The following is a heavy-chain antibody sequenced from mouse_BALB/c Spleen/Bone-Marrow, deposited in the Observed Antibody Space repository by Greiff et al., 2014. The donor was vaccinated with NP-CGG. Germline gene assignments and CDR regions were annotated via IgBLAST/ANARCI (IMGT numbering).Heavy chain of an antibody. D-gene: IGHD1-1*01. CDR3: ASHYYDSSPFAY. CDR2: ISNGGGSI. V-gene: IGHV5-12-2*01. CDR1: GFTFSSYT. J-gene: IGHJ3*01. Sequence: EVKLVESGGGLVQPGGSLKLSCAASGFTFSSYTMSWVRQTPEKRLVWVAYISNGGGSIYYPDTVKGRFTITRDNDKNTLYLQMNSLKSEDTAMYYCASHYYDSSPFAYWGQGTLVTVSA.